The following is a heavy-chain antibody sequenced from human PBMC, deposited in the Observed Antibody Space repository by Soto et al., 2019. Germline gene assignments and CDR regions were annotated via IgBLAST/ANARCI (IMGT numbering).Heavy chain of an antibody. CDR1: GVSIFSHSYY. D-gene: IGHD2-15*01. J-gene: IGHJ4*02. V-gene: IGHV4-39*01. CDR2: INHSGST. Sequence: QLQLQESGPGLERPSETLSLTCTVSGVSIFSHSYYWGWIRQAPGKGLEWIATINHSGSTYHNPSLKSRVTMSVDTSKNQFSLNLSSVTAADTAVYYCARRYAPRYSSGNNHFDLWGQGTLVTVSS. CDR3: ARRYAPRYSSGNNHFDL.